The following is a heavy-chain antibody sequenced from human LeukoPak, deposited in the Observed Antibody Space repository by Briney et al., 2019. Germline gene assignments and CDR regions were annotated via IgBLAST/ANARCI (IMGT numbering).Heavy chain of an antibody. CDR1: GYTLTELS. CDR3: ATSWFGGISGYVFGMDV. V-gene: IGHV1-24*01. CDR2: FDLQDGET. D-gene: IGHD5-12*01. Sequence: ASVNVSFKVSGYTLTELSMHWVRQPPGKGVVWVGGFDLQDGETSYTQKFQGRVTMTEDTPTDTTYMDLGSLRSEDTAVYYWATSWFGGISGYVFGMDVWGKGTTVTVSS. J-gene: IGHJ6*04.